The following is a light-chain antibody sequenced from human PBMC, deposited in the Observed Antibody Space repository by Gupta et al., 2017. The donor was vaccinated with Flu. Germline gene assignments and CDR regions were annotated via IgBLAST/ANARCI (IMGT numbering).Light chain of an antibody. J-gene: IGLJ3*02. CDR1: SSDVGGYNY. CDR2: DVS. CDR3: CSYAGSYTFWV. V-gene: IGLV2-11*01. Sequence: QSALTQPRSVSGSPGQSVAISCTGTSSDVGGYNYVSWYQQHPGKAPKLVIYDVSKWPSGVPDRFSGSKSGNTASLTISGLQAEDEADYYCCSYAGSYTFWVFGGGTKLTVL.